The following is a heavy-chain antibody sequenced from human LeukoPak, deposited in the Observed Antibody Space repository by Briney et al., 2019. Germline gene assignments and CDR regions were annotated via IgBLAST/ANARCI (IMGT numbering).Heavy chain of an antibody. Sequence: SETLSLTCGVSGYSIGVGYYWGWIRPPPGKGLEWIGGIHYSGNTYYNPSLKSRVTISMDTSKNQFSLKLSSVTAADTAVYYCARGNTANIKYFFDYWGQGTLVTVSS. D-gene: IGHD5-18*01. V-gene: IGHV4-38-2*01. J-gene: IGHJ4*02. CDR3: ARGNTANIKYFFDY. CDR1: GYSIGVGYY. CDR2: IHYSGNT.